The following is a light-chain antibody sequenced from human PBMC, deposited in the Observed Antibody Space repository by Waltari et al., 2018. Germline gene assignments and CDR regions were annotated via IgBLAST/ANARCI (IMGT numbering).Light chain of an antibody. CDR2: RNN. Sequence: QSVLTQPPSASGTPGQRVTISCSGSSSNIGSNYVYWYQQLPGTAPNLLIYRNNQRPSGVPDRCSGAKSGTSASLAISGLRSEDEADYYCAAWDDSLSGLFGGGTKLTVL. CDR3: AAWDDSLSGL. J-gene: IGLJ3*02. CDR1: SSNIGSNY. V-gene: IGLV1-47*01.